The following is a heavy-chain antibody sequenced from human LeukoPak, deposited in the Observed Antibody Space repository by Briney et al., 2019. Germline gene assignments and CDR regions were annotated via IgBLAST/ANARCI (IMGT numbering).Heavy chain of an antibody. Sequence: GGSLRLPCAASGFTFSSYGMHWVRQAPGKGLEWVAVISSDGSNKYYADSVKGRFSISRDNSKNTLYLQMNSLRAEDTAVYYCARDLGSSLDYWGQGTLVAVSS. D-gene: IGHD6-13*01. CDR3: ARDLGSSLDY. CDR1: GFTFSSYG. J-gene: IGHJ4*02. CDR2: ISSDGSNK. V-gene: IGHV3-30*03.